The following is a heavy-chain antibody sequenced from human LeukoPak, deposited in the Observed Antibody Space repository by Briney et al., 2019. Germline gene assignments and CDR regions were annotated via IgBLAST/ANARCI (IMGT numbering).Heavy chain of an antibody. CDR2: INHSGST. V-gene: IGHV4-34*01. D-gene: IGHD3-10*01. J-gene: IGHJ4*02. CDR1: GGSFSGYY. CDR3: ASPGQWFGELVY. Sequence: SETLSLTCAVYGGSFSGYYWSWIRQPPGKGLEWIGEINHSGSTNYNPSLKSRVTISVDTSKNQFSLKLSSVTAADTAVYYCASPGQWFGELVYWGQGTLVTVSS.